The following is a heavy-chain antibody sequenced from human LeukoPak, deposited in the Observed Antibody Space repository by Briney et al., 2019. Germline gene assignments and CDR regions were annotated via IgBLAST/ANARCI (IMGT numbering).Heavy chain of an antibody. Sequence: GGSLRLSCAASGFTFSTYAMHWVRQAPGKGLEWVAVFSNDGSNKHYADSVKGRFTISRDNSKNMLYLQMNSLRAEDTAVYYCAKVYCTSTTCYIAYLDYWGQGTLVTVSS. CDR2: FSNDGSNK. J-gene: IGHJ4*02. CDR3: AKVYCTSTTCYIAYLDY. V-gene: IGHV3-30*18. CDR1: GFTFSTYA. D-gene: IGHD2-2*02.